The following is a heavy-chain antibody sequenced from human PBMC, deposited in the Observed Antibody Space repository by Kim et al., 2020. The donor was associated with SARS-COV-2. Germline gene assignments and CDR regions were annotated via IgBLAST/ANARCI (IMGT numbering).Heavy chain of an antibody. CDR1: GGTFSSYA. J-gene: IGHJ4*02. Sequence: SVKVSCKASGGTFSSYAISWVRQAPGQGLEWMGRIIPILGIANYAQKFQGRVTITADKSTSTAYMELSSLRSEDTAVYYCARDPSGHGDNEPPLDYWGQGTLVTVSS. D-gene: IGHD4-17*01. CDR3: ARDPSGHGDNEPPLDY. CDR2: IIPILGIA. V-gene: IGHV1-69*04.